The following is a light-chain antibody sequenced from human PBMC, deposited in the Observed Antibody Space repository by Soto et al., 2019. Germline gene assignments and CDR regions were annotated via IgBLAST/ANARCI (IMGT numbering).Light chain of an antibody. J-gene: IGLJ2*01. V-gene: IGLV1-40*01. CDR3: QSYDSSLSGVV. Sequence: QSVLTQPPSVSGAPGQRVPISCTGSSSNIGAGYDVHWYQQLPGTAPKLLIYGNSNRPSGVPDRFSGSKSGTSASLAITGLQAEDEADYYCQSYDSSLSGVVFGGGTKPTAL. CDR2: GNS. CDR1: SSNIGAGYD.